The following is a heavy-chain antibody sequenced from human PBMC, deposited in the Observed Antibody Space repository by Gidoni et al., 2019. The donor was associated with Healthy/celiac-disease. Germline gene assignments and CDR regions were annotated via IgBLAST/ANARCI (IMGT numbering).Heavy chain of an antibody. D-gene: IGHD4-17*01. V-gene: IGHV4-30-2*01. CDR2: NDHSGST. CDR1: GGSLSSGGYS. Sequence: QLQLQESGSGLVKPSQTLSLTCAVPGGSLSSGGYSWSWVRQPPGKGLVWIGYNDHSGSTYYHPSLKSLVTISENRSKKQFPLKLSSGTAADTAVYYGARASSTVGRTPPDYWGQGTLVTVSS. CDR3: ARASSTVGRTPPDY. J-gene: IGHJ4*02.